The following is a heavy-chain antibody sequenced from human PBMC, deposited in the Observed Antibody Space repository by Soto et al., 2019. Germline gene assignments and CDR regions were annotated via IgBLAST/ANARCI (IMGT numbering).Heavy chain of an antibody. J-gene: IGHJ3*01. Sequence: DVQLVETGGGLIQPGGSLRLSCAASGFTVSSDYMSWVRQAPGKGLEWVSVIFSGENTYYADSVKGRFTISRDNSENTLSLQMNNVRVDDTALYYCARRGTITPDAFDLWGRGTMVTVSS. CDR3: ARRGTITPDAFDL. D-gene: IGHD3-16*01. CDR1: GFTVSSDY. V-gene: IGHV3-53*02. CDR2: IFSGENT.